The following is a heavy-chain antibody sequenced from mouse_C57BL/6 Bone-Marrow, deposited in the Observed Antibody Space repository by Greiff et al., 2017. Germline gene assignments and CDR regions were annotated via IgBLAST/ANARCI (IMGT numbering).Heavy chain of an antibody. D-gene: IGHD2-5*01. Sequence: VQLQQPGAELVRPGSSVKLSCKASGYTFTSYWMHWVKQRPIQGLEWIGNIDPSDSETHYNQKFKDKATVTVDKSSSTAYMQLSSLTSEDSAVYYCARVGYSNYLAWFAYWGQGTLVTVSA. V-gene: IGHV1-52*01. CDR1: GYTFTSYW. CDR3: ARVGYSNYLAWFAY. CDR2: IDPSDSET. J-gene: IGHJ3*01.